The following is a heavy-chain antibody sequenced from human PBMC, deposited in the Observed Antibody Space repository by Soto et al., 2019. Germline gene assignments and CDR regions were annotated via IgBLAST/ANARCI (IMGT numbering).Heavy chain of an antibody. D-gene: IGHD6-13*01. V-gene: IGHV1-69*04. CDR1: GGTFSSYT. Sequence: SVKVSCKASGGTFSSYTISWVRQAPGQGLEWMGRIIPILGIANYAQKFQGRVTITADKSTSTAYMELSSLRSEDTAVYYCARENIAAAGTLDYWGQGTLVTVSS. CDR2: IIPILGIA. J-gene: IGHJ4*02. CDR3: ARENIAAAGTLDY.